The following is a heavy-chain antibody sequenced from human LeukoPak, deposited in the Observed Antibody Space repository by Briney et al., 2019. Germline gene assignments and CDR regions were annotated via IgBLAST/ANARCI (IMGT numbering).Heavy chain of an antibody. D-gene: IGHD3-10*01. CDR1: GFTLSNYW. CDR2: INADGSSA. Sequence: GGSLGLSCAASGFTLSNYWMHWVRQAPGKGLVWVSRINADGSSASYADSVKGRFTISRDNAKNTLYLQMNSLRAEDTAMYYCARDYGRSRDYGMDVWGQGTTVTVSS. V-gene: IGHV3-74*01. CDR3: ARDYGRSRDYGMDV. J-gene: IGHJ6*02.